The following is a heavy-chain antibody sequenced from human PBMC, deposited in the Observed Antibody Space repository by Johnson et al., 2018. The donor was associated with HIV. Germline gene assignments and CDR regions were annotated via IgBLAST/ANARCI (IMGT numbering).Heavy chain of an antibody. CDR1: GFSFSSYA. V-gene: IGHV3-30*04. Sequence: QVQLVESGGGVVQPGRSLRLSCAASGFSFSSYAMHWVRQAPGKGLEWVAVVSYDGSERYYEDSVKGRFTISRDSSKNTLYLQMNSLRAEDTAVYYCARGSRYTYDNDDVYLLQAFDIWGQGTMVTVSS. J-gene: IGHJ3*02. D-gene: IGHD3-16*01. CDR2: VSYDGSER. CDR3: ARGSRYTYDNDDVYLLQAFDI.